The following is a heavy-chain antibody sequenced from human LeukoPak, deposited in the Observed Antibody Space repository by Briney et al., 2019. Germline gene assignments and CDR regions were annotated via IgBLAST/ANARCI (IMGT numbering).Heavy chain of an antibody. CDR1: GGSISSSSYY. CDR2: IYYSGST. CDR3: ARHPRVGGYNYRHGDWFDP. D-gene: IGHD3-22*01. Sequence: SETLSLTCTVSGGSISSSSYYWGWIRQPPGKGLEWIGSIYYSGSTYYNPSLKSRVTISVDTSKNQFSLKLSSVTAADTAVYYCARHPRVGGYNYRHGDWFDPWGQGTLVTVSS. V-gene: IGHV4-39*01. J-gene: IGHJ5*02.